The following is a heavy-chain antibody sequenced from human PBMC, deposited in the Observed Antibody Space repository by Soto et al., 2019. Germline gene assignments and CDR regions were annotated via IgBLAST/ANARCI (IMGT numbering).Heavy chain of an antibody. J-gene: IGHJ3*02. D-gene: IGHD4-17*01. CDR3: ARDRTNYGISAFDI. Sequence: GGSLRLSCAASGFTFSVSTMTGVRQAPGKGLEWVSYISSSSGSIYYADSVKGRFTISRDNAKDSLHLQMNSLRDEDTAVYYCARDRTNYGISAFDIWGQGTMVTVSS. V-gene: IGHV3-48*02. CDR2: ISSSSGSI. CDR1: GFTFSVST.